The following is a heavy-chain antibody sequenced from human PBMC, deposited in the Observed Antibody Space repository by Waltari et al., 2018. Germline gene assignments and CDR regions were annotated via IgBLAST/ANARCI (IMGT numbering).Heavy chain of an antibody. CDR1: GGTFSSYT. D-gene: IGHD6-19*01. CDR3: ARDGTWAVAGTKTAFDI. CDR2: IIPILGRA. V-gene: IGHV1-69*08. J-gene: IGHJ3*02. Sequence: QVQLVQSGAEVKKPGSSVKVSCKASGGTFSSYTISWVRQAPGQGLEWMGRIIPILGRANYAQKFHGRVTITADKSTSTAYMELSSLRSEDTAVYYCARDGTWAVAGTKTAFDIWGQGTMVTVSS.